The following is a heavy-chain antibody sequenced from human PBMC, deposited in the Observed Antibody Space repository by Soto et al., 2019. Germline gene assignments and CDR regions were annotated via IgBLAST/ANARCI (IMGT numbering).Heavy chain of an antibody. CDR3: ARRGSYPYFDP. Sequence: PSETLSLTCTASGGSISSYYWSWIRQPPGKGLEWIGYMHYSGSSNYNPFLKSRVTISVDTSKNQFSLKLSSVTAADTAVYYCARRGSYPYFDPWGQGTLVTVSS. CDR1: GGSISSYY. D-gene: IGHD1-26*01. J-gene: IGHJ4*02. CDR2: MHYSGSS. V-gene: IGHV4-59*08.